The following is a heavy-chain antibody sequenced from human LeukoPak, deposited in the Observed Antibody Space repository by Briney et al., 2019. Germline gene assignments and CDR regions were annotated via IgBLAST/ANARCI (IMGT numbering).Heavy chain of an antibody. J-gene: IGHJ6*03. Sequence: GGTLRLSCAASGFTFSSYGMSWVRQAPGKGLEWVSAISGRSGSTYYADSVKGRFTISRDNAKKSLYLQMNSLRAEDTAVYYCARVGGITLALAPSPFPDYNYYYMDVWGKGTTVTVSS. CDR3: ARVGGITLALAPSPFPDYNYYYMDV. CDR1: GFTFSSYG. D-gene: IGHD3-10*01. V-gene: IGHV3-23*01. CDR2: ISGRSGST.